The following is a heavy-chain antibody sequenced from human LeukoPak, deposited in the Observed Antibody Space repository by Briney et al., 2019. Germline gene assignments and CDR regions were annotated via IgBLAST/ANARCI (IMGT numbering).Heavy chain of an antibody. CDR3: ARERSTDSSAPAPFDI. V-gene: IGHV1-69*01. D-gene: IGHD3-22*01. J-gene: IGHJ3*02. Sequence: SVKVSCKASGGTFSIYAISWVRQAPGQGLEWMGGIIPIFGTANYAQKFQGRVTITADESTSTAYMELSSLRSEDTAVYYCARERSTDSSAPAPFDIWGQGTMVTVSS. CDR1: GGTFSIYA. CDR2: IIPIFGTA.